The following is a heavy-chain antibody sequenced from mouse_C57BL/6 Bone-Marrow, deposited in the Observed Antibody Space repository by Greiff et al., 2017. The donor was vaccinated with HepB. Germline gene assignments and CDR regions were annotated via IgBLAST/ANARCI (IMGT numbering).Heavy chain of an antibody. J-gene: IGHJ3*01. Sequence: QVQLKQPGAELVKPGASVKLSCKASGYTFTSYWMHWVKQRPGRGLEWIGRIDPNSGGTKYNEKFKSKATLTVDKPSSTAYMQLSSLTSEDSAVYFCAREEQLRLLAWFAYWGQGTLVTVSA. D-gene: IGHD3-2*02. V-gene: IGHV1-62-3*01. CDR2: IDPNSGGT. CDR3: AREEQLRLLAWFAY. CDR1: GYTFTSYW.